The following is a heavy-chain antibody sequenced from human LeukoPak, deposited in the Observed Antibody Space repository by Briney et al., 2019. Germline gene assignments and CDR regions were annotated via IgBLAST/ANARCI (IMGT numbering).Heavy chain of an antibody. J-gene: IGHJ4*02. CDR2: IWYDGSNP. Sequence: GSLRLSCAASGFTFSSYAMSWVRQAPGKGLEWLGYIWYDGSNPDYVDPVKGRFTISRDNSKNTVYLQMNSLRAEDTAVYHCARFVGSDYTGSFDLWGQGTPVTVSS. D-gene: IGHD3-10*01. CDR3: ARFVGSDYTGSFDL. V-gene: IGHV3-33*08. CDR1: GFTFSSYA.